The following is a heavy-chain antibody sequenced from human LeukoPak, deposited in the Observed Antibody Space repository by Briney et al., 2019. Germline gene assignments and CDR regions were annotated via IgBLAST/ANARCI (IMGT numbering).Heavy chain of an antibody. CDR3: ARDHVVPGLVFDH. Sequence: PGGSLRLSCASSGFTFSDHHMSWIRRAPGKGLEWVSKIGLGGSTIEYAESVKGRFTISRDDAKKSLYLQMSGLRAEDTAVYYCARDHVVPGLVFDHWGQGTRVSVSS. D-gene: IGHD3-10*01. CDR1: GFTFSDHH. CDR2: IGLGGSTI. J-gene: IGHJ4*02. V-gene: IGHV3-11*04.